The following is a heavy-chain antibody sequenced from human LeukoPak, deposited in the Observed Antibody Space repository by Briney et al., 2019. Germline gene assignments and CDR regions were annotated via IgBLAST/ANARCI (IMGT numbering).Heavy chain of an antibody. J-gene: IGHJ4*02. Sequence: GGSLRLSCAASGFTFSSYWMSWVRQAPGKGLECVANIKLDGSEKYYVDSVKGRFTISRDNAKNSLYLQMWSLRAEDTAMYYCARDSPHSSSFAYDYWGQGTLVTVSS. V-gene: IGHV3-7*01. CDR1: GFTFSSYW. CDR2: IKLDGSEK. CDR3: ARDSPHSSSFAYDY. D-gene: IGHD6-13*01.